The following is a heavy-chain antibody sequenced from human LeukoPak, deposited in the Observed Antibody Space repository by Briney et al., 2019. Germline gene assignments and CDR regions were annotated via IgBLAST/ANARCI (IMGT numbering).Heavy chain of an antibody. CDR1: GFTFSNAW. D-gene: IGHD3-3*01. CDR2: IKQDGSEK. Sequence: QAGGSLRLSCAASGFTFSNAWMSWVRQAPGKGLEWVANIKQDGSEKYYVDSVKGRFTISRDNAKNSLYLQMNNLRAEDTAVYHCARDGGYDFWSGYYPSYAFDIWGQGTMVTVSS. J-gene: IGHJ3*02. V-gene: IGHV3-7*01. CDR3: ARDGGYDFWSGYYPSYAFDI.